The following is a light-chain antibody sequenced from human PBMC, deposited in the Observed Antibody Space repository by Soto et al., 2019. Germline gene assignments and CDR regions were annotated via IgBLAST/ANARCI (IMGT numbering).Light chain of an antibody. Sequence: DIQMTQSPSSLSASVGDRVTITCRASQSIRLYLNWYQQKPGKAPKILIFEASILASGVPSRFSGSGSGTEFTLTISSLQPDDFATYYCQQYNSYSTWTFGQGTKVDIK. CDR2: EAS. CDR3: QQYNSYSTWT. CDR1: QSIRLY. V-gene: IGKV1-5*01. J-gene: IGKJ1*01.